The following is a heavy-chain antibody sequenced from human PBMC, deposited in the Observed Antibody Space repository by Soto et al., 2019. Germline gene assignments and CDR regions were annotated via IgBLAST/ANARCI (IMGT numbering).Heavy chain of an antibody. V-gene: IGHV1-18*01. D-gene: IGHD1-26*01. J-gene: IGHJ3*02. CDR2: ISAYNGNT. Sequence: GASVKVCCKASGYTFTSYAMHWVRQAPGQGLEWMGWISAYNGNTNYAQKLQGRVTMTTDTSTSTAYMELRSLRSDDTAVYYCARGKSGSRPHAFDIWGQGTMVTVSS. CDR3: ARGKSGSRPHAFDI. CDR1: GYTFTSYA.